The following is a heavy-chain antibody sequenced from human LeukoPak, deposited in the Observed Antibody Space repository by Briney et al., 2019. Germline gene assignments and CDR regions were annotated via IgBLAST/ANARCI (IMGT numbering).Heavy chain of an antibody. V-gene: IGHV4-39*01. CDR3: ARRDRAKGYNWFDP. CDR2: IYYSGST. Sequence: SETLSLTCTVSGGSISSSSHYWGWIRQPPGKGLEWIGSIYYSGSTYYNPSLKSRVTISVDTSKNQFSLKLSSVTAADTAVYYCARRDRAKGYNWFDPWGQGTLVTVSS. J-gene: IGHJ5*02. CDR1: GGSISSSSHY.